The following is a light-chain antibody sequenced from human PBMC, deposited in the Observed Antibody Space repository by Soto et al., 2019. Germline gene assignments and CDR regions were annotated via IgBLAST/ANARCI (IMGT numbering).Light chain of an antibody. V-gene: IGKV3-15*01. Sequence: EIVMTQSPATLSVSPGERATLSCRASQGVDINLAWYQQKPGQAPRLLIYGASTRATDMSGTFSGRGSGTEFTLTISNVRPEDFAVYYCQQYRSWPRTFGQGTKVDIK. J-gene: IGKJ1*01. CDR2: GAS. CDR3: QQYRSWPRT. CDR1: QGVDIN.